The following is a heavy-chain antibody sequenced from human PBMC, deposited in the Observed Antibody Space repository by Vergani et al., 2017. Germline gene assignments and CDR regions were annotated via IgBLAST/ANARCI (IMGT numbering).Heavy chain of an antibody. CDR2: FDPEDGET. J-gene: IGHJ4*02. CDR3: ARGVAVGYSSSHHLDY. Sequence: QVQLVQSGAEVKKPGASVKVSCKVSGYTLTELSMHWVRQAPGKGLEWMGGFDPEDGETIYAQKFQGRVTMTEDTSTDTAYMELSSLRSDDTAVYYCARGVAVGYSSSHHLDYWGQGTLVTVSS. CDR1: GYTLTELS. D-gene: IGHD6-13*01. V-gene: IGHV1-24*01.